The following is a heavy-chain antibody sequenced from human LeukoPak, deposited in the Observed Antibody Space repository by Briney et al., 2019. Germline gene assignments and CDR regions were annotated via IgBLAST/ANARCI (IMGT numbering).Heavy chain of an antibody. V-gene: IGHV1-2*02. Sequence: ASVKVSCKASGHTFTGYYMHWVRQAPGQGLEWMGWINPNSGGTNYAQKFQGRVTMTRDTSISTAYMELSRLRSDDTAVYYCARVAYSSGWYYFDYWGQGTLVTVSS. J-gene: IGHJ4*02. D-gene: IGHD6-19*01. CDR1: GHTFTGYY. CDR2: INPNSGGT. CDR3: ARVAYSSGWYYFDY.